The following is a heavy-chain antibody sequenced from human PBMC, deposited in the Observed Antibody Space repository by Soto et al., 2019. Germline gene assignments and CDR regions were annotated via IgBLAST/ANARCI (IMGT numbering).Heavy chain of an antibody. CDR1: GFTFSSYS. J-gene: IGHJ4*02. CDR3: ARNVLMVYAIRGFYFDY. CDR2: ISSSSSYI. Sequence: LRLSCAASGFTFSSYSMNWVRQAPGKGLEWVSSISSSSSYIYYADSVKGRFTISRDNAKNSLYLQMNSLRAEDTAVYYCARNVLMVYAIRGFYFDYWGQGTLVTVSS. V-gene: IGHV3-21*01. D-gene: IGHD2-8*01.